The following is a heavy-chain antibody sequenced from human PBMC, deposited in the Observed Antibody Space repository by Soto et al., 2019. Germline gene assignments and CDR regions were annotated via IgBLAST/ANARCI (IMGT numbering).Heavy chain of an antibody. CDR3: ARGWATVAGTGDS. D-gene: IGHD6-19*01. Sequence: ELQLVESGGGLVQPGGSLRLSCVVSGFTFSNYWMSWVRQAPGKGLEWVANIKQDGSETYYVDSVKGRFTISRDNAKNSLYLQVTSLRGEDTAVYYCARGWATVAGTGDSWGQGTLVMVSS. V-gene: IGHV3-7*01. CDR1: GFTFSNYW. CDR2: IKQDGSET. J-gene: IGHJ4*02.